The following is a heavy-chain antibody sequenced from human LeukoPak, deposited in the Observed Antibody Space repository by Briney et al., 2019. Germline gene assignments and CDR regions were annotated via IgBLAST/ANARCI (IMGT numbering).Heavy chain of an antibody. J-gene: IGHJ4*02. V-gene: IGHV3-30*10. Sequence: PGGSLRLSCAASGFTFSSCAMHWVRQAPGKGLEWVAVISYDGSNKYYTDSVKGRFTISRDNSKNTLYLQMNSLRAEGTAVYYCARAMSIVLMVYAMDYWGQGTLVTVSS. CDR2: ISYDGSNK. D-gene: IGHD2-8*01. CDR3: ARAMSIVLMVYAMDY. CDR1: GFTFSSCA.